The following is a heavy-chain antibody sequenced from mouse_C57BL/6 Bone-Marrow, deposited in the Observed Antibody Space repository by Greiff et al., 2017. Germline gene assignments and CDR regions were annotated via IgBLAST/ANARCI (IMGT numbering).Heavy chain of an antibody. CDR3: ANYYGSSHWYFDV. D-gene: IGHD1-1*01. Sequence: EVHLVESGGDLVKPGGSLKLSCAASGFTFSSYGMSWVRQTPDKRLEWVATISSGGSYTYYPDSVKGRFTISRDNAKNTLYLQMSRLKSEDTAMYYCANYYGSSHWYFDVWGTGTTVTVSS. J-gene: IGHJ1*03. V-gene: IGHV5-6*01. CDR1: GFTFSSYG. CDR2: ISSGGSYT.